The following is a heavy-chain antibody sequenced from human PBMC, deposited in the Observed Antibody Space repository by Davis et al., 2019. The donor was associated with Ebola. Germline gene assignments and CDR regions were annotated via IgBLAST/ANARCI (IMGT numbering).Heavy chain of an antibody. CDR3: ARDQPNDY. CDR1: GFTFSSYG. Sequence: GESLKISCAASGFTFSSYGMHWVRQAPGKGLVWVSRINSDGSSTSYADSVQGRFTISRDNADNTLYLQMNSLRAEDTAVYFCARDQPNDYWGQGTLVTVSS. J-gene: IGHJ4*02. CDR2: INSDGSST. D-gene: IGHD1-14*01. V-gene: IGHV3-74*01.